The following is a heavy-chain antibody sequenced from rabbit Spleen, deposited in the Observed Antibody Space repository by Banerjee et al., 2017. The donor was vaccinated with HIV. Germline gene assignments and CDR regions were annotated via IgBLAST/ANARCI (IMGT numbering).Heavy chain of an antibody. CDR1: GFSFSSSYD. V-gene: IGHV1S45*01. Sequence: QEQLVESGGDLVKPEGSLTLTCTASGFSFSSSYDMCWVRQAPGKGLEWIGCIYTGNVKTYYASWAKGRFTISKSSSTTVTLQMTSLTAADTATYFCARDAGSYDYIDVYFNLWGQGTLVTVS. CDR2: IYTGNVKT. CDR3: ARDAGSYDYIDVYFNL. D-gene: IGHD8-1*01. J-gene: IGHJ4*01.